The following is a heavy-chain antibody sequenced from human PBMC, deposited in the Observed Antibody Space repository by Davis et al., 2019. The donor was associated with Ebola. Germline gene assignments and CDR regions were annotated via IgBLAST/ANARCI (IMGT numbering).Heavy chain of an antibody. CDR3: ARVCGQLRRLDY. D-gene: IGHD4-17*01. CDR2: IKQDGSEK. CDR1: GFTFSSYW. Sequence: GESLKISCAASGFTFSSYWMSWVRQAPGKGLEWVANIKQDGSEKYYVDSVKGRFTISRDNAKNSLYLQMNSLRAEDTAVYYCARVCGQLRRLDYWGQGTLVTVSS. J-gene: IGHJ4*02. V-gene: IGHV3-7*01.